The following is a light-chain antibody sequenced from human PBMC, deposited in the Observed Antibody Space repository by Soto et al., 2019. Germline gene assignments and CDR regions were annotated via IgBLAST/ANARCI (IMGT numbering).Light chain of an antibody. CDR1: QSLLHSDGYNY. J-gene: IGKJ2*01. CDR3: MEALQIPHT. Sequence: DIVMTQSPLSLPVTPGEPASISCRSSQSLLHSDGYNYLNWYLQKPGQSPQLLIYLGSNRASGVPDRFSGSGSGTAFTLKISRVEDEDVGVYYCMEALQIPHTFGRGTKLEIK. V-gene: IGKV2-28*01. CDR2: LGS.